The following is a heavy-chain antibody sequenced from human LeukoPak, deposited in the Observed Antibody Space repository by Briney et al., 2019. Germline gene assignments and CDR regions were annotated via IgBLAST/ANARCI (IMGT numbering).Heavy chain of an antibody. Sequence: ASVKVSCKASGYTFTGYYMHWVRQAPGQGLEWMGWINPNSGGTNYAQKFQGRVTMTRDTSISTAYMELSRLRSDDTAVYYCARAYSGSYPNFDYWGQGTLVTVSS. D-gene: IGHD1-26*01. CDR1: GYTFTGYY. V-gene: IGHV1-2*02. CDR3: ARAYSGSYPNFDY. J-gene: IGHJ4*02. CDR2: INPNSGGT.